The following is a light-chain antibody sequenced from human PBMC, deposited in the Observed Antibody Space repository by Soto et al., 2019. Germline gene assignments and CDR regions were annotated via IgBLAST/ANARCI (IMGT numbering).Light chain of an antibody. V-gene: IGLV1-40*01. CDR2: VNT. Sequence: SVLPQPPKESRARGQPVPNSCTGSSSNIGAGYDVHWYQQLPGTAPKLLIHVNTNRPSGVPDRFSGSKSGTSASLAITGLQAEDEADYYCQSYDSSLSGYVFGIGTKVTVL. J-gene: IGLJ1*01. CDR3: QSYDSSLSGYV. CDR1: SSNIGAGYD.